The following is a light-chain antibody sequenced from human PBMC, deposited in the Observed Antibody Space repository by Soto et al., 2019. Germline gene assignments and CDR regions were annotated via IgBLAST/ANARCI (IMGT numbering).Light chain of an antibody. CDR1: NSNIGSNT. CDR2: SNN. J-gene: IGLJ3*02. V-gene: IGLV1-44*01. CDR3: AAWDDNLNGPHWV. Sequence: QPVLTQPPSASGTPGQRVTISCSGSNSNIGSNTVNWYQQLPGTAPKLLIYSNNQRPSGVPDRFSGSKSGTSASLAISGLQSEVEADYYCAAWDDNLNGPHWVFGGGTKLTVL.